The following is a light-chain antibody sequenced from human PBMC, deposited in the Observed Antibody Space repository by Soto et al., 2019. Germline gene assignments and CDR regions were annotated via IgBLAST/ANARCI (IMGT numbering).Light chain of an antibody. Sequence: EVVLTQSPGILSLSPGERATLSCRASESVSNYLDWVQQKPGQAPRLLIYDASSRATGIPARFSGSGSGTDFTLTINNLEPEDVAVYYCQQRGNWPPITFGQGTRLDIK. J-gene: IGKJ5*01. CDR1: ESVSNY. CDR2: DAS. CDR3: QQRGNWPPIT. V-gene: IGKV3-11*01.